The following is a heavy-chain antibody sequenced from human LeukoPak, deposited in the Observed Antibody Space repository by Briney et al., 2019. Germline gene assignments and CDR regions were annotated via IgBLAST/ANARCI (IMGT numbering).Heavy chain of an antibody. J-gene: IGHJ6*02. CDR1: GFTFSSYG. Sequence: GGSLRLSCAASGFTFSSYGMHWVRQAPGKGLEWVAVIWYDGSNKYYADSVKGRFTISRDNSKNTLYLQMNSLRAEDTAVYYCARNPGYYGMDVWGQGTTVTVSS. CDR2: IWYDGSNK. V-gene: IGHV3-33*01. CDR3: ARNPGYYGMDV.